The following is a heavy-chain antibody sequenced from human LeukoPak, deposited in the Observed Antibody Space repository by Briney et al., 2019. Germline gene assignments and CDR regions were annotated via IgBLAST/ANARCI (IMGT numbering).Heavy chain of an antibody. CDR2: ISGSGSST. V-gene: IGHV3-23*01. CDR1: GFIFSSYA. J-gene: IGHJ4*02. Sequence: GGSLRLSCAASGFIFSSYAMSWVRQAPGKGLEGVSIISGSGSSTDYAGSVKGRFTISRDTSKSTLYLQMNSLRAEDTAVYYCAKDKAPTSRAGSVLDYWGQGTLVTVSS. CDR3: AKDKAPTSRAGSVLDY. D-gene: IGHD1-26*01.